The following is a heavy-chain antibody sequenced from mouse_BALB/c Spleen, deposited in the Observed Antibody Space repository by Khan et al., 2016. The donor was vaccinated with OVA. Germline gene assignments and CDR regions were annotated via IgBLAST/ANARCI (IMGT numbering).Heavy chain of an antibody. Sequence: QVQLKQSGPGLVAPSQSLSITCTVSGFSFSSYNIHWVRQPPGKGLEWLGMIWGGGGTDYNTTLKSRLSISKDNAKSQVFLKRISRQTDDAALYFCDRAYYKKDGDYALDYWGQGTSVTVSS. D-gene: IGHD2-12*01. V-gene: IGHV2-6-4*01. J-gene: IGHJ4*01. CDR3: DRAYYKKDGDYALDY. CDR1: GFSFSSYN. CDR2: IWGGGGT.